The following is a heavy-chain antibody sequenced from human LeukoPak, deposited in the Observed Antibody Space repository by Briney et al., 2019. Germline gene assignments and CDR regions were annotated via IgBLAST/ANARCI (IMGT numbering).Heavy chain of an antibody. CDR1: GFTFSSYE. Sequence: GGSLRLSCAASGFTFSSYEMNWVRQAPGKGLEWVSYNSSSGSTIYYADSVKGRFTISRDNAKNSLYLQMNSLRAEDTAVYYCARGGTTVTSYYYYGMDVWGQGTTVTVSS. V-gene: IGHV3-48*03. J-gene: IGHJ6*02. CDR2: NSSSGSTI. D-gene: IGHD4-17*01. CDR3: ARGGTTVTSYYYYGMDV.